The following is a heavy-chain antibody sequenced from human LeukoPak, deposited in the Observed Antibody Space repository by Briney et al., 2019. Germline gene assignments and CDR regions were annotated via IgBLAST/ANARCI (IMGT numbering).Heavy chain of an antibody. V-gene: IGHV3-23*01. CDR1: RFTFNSYA. CDR2: IGGSNGIT. Sequence: GGSLRLSCAASRFTFNSYAMSWVRQAPGKGLEWASVIGGSNGITFYVGSVKGRFTISRDNSKNTLYLQMNSLRAEDTAVYYCARDSIPSASGSYYFDNWGQGTLVTVSS. CDR3: ARDSIPSASGSYYFDN. D-gene: IGHD3-10*01. J-gene: IGHJ4*02.